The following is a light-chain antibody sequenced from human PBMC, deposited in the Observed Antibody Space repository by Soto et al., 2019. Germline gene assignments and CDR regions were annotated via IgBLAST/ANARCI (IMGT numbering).Light chain of an antibody. Sequence: QSALTQPASVSGSPGQSITISCTGTSSDVGAYNFVSWYQQFPGKAPKLMIYEVSNRPSGVSERFSGSKSGNTASLIISGLQAEDEADYYCSSQTGSATMVFGGGTQLTVL. V-gene: IGLV2-14*01. CDR1: SSDVGAYNF. CDR2: EVS. J-gene: IGLJ2*01. CDR3: SSQTGSATMV.